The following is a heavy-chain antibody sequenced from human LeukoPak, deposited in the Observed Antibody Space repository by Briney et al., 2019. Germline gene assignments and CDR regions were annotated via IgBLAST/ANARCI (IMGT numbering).Heavy chain of an antibody. CDR2: FDPEDGET. D-gene: IGHD1-14*01. CDR1: GYTLTELS. V-gene: IGHV1-24*01. CDR3: ATGPHKGWEIPEPPDY. J-gene: IGHJ4*02. Sequence: GASVKVSCKVSGYTLTELSMHWVRQAPGKGLEWMGGFDPEDGETIYAQKFQGRVTMTEDTSTDTAYMELSSLRSEDTAVYYCATGPHKGWEIPEPPDYWGQGTLVTVSS.